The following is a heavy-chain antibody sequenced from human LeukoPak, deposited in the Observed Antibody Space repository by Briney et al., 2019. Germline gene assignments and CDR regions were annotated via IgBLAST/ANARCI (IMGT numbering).Heavy chain of an antibody. V-gene: IGHV3-15*01. J-gene: IGHJ4*02. Sequence: GGSLRLSCAASGFSFNNYAIGWVRQAPGKGLEWVGRIKSKTDGGTTDYAAPVKGRITISRDDSTNTLHLQMSSLKTEDTAVYYCTTSLAGAVTAVYPFDNWGQGTLVTVSS. CDR3: TTSLAGAVTAVYPFDN. CDR2: IKSKTDGGTT. D-gene: IGHD2-21*02. CDR1: GFSFNNYA.